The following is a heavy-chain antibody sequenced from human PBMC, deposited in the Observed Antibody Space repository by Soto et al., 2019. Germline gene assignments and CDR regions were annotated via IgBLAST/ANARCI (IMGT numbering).Heavy chain of an antibody. D-gene: IGHD3-10*01. CDR1: GGSISSSSYY. V-gene: IGHV4-39*01. Sequence: QLQLQESGPGLVKPSETLSLTCTVSGGSISSSSYYWGWIRQPPGKGLEWIGSIYYSGSTYYNPSLKSRVTISVDTSKNQFSLKLSSVTAADTAVYYCARHSGDELLWFGGDYWYFDLWGRGTLVTVSS. J-gene: IGHJ2*01. CDR3: ARHSGDELLWFGGDYWYFDL. CDR2: IYYSGST.